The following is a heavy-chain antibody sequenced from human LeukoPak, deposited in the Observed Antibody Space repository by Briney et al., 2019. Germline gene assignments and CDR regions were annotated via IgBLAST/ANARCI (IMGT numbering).Heavy chain of an antibody. V-gene: IGHV4-34*01. CDR1: GGSFSGYY. CDR3: AREDCSSTSYYDVRAFDI. Sequence: SETLSLTCAVYGGSFSGYYWSWIRQPPGKGLEWIGEINHSGSTNYNPSLKSRVTISVDTSKNQFSLKLSSVTAADTAVYYCAREDCSSTSYYDVRAFDIWGQGTMVTVSS. J-gene: IGHJ3*02. CDR2: INHSGST. D-gene: IGHD2-2*01.